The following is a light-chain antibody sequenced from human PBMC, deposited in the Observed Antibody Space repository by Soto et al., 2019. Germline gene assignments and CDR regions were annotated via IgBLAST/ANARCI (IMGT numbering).Light chain of an antibody. V-gene: IGKV3-11*01. CDR1: QSVSSY. J-gene: IGKJ2*01. Sequence: EIVLTQSPATLSLSPGERATLSCRASQSVSSYLAWYQQKPGQTPRLLIYDASNRATGIPARFSGSGSGTGVTPPNSSPGPEGFAVYYCQQRSSWPRTFGQGTNLEIK. CDR2: DAS. CDR3: QQRSSWPRT.